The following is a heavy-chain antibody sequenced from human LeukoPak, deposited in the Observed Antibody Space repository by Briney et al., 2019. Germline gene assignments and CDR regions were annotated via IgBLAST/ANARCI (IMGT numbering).Heavy chain of an antibody. CDR2: IYYSGST. V-gene: IGHV4-59*01. Sequence: SETLSLTCTVSGGSINSYYWSWIRQPPGKGLEWIAYIYYSGSTSYNPSLKSRVTISVDTSKNQFSLKLNSVTAADTAMYYCASLAVAGLSEGYWGQGTLVIVSS. CDR3: ASLAVAGLSEGY. D-gene: IGHD6-19*01. J-gene: IGHJ4*02. CDR1: GGSINSYY.